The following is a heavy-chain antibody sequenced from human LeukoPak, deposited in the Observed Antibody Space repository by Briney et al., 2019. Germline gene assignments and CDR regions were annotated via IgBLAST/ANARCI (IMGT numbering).Heavy chain of an antibody. J-gene: IGHJ4*02. D-gene: IGHD2-15*01. V-gene: IGHV4-4*07. CDR1: GGSLTSYY. CDR3: ARQYPYCSGGSCYSSDFDY. CDR2: IYSTGST. Sequence: SETLSLTCAVSGGSLTSYYWSWIRQPAGKGLEWIGRIYSTGSTNYNPSLKSRVTISVDTSKNQFSLKLSSVTAADTAVYYCARQYPYCSGGSCYSSDFDYWGQGTLVTVSS.